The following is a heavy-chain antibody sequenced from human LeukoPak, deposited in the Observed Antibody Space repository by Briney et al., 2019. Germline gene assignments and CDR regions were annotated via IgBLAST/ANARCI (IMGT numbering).Heavy chain of an antibody. D-gene: IGHD5-18*01. CDR3: ARAYSYAFEP. J-gene: IGHJ5*02. CDR1: GFTFSSNW. Sequence: PGGSLRLSCAASGFTFSSNWMSWVRQAPGKGLEWVANVKQDGSETYYVDSVKGRFTISRDNAKNSLFLQMNTLRVEDTAVYYCARAYSYAFEPWGQRTLVTVSS. CDR2: VKQDGSET. V-gene: IGHV3-7*04.